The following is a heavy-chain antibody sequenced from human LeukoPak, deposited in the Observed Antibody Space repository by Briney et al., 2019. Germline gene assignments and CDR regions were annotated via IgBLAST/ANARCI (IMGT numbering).Heavy chain of an antibody. CDR3: AKGELLPD. CDR1: GFTFSNYW. J-gene: IGHJ4*02. V-gene: IGHV3-7*01. Sequence: GGSLRLSCAASGFTFSNYWMTWVRQAPGKGLEWVANIKQDGSEKYYVDSVRGRFTISRDNAKNSLYLQMNSLRAEDTAVYYCAKGELLPDWGQGTLVTVSS. CDR2: IKQDGSEK. D-gene: IGHD1-26*01.